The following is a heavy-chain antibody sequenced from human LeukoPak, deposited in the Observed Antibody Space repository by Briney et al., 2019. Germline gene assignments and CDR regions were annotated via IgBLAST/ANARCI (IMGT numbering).Heavy chain of an antibody. CDR3: AASPYFDFWTGLKFDS. D-gene: IGHD3-3*01. CDR2: IYPRGST. J-gene: IGHJ4*02. CDR1: GVSMNSFY. Sequence: SETLSLTYTVSGVSMNSFYWTWIRQPPGKGLEWVGHIYPRGSTKCNPSLKSRLTISVDTSKHQFSLNLSSVTAADTAVYYCAASPYFDFWTGLKFDSWGQGSLVTVSS. V-gene: IGHV4-4*09.